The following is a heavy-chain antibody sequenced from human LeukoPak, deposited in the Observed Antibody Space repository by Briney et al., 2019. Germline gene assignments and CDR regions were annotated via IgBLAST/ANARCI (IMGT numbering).Heavy chain of an antibody. D-gene: IGHD6-19*01. Sequence: PSETLSLTCTVSGGSISSYYWSWIRQPPGKGLEWIGYIYYSGSTNYNPSLKSRVTISVDTTKNQFSLKLSSVTAADTVVYYCARSSGWYFGAAAFDIWGQGTMVTVSS. CDR2: IYYSGST. CDR1: GGSISSYY. J-gene: IGHJ3*02. V-gene: IGHV4-59*01. CDR3: ARSSGWYFGAAAFDI.